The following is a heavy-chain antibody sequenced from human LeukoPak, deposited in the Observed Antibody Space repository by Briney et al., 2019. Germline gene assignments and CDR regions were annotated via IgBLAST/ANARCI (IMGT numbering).Heavy chain of an antibody. CDR2: ISGSGGST. CDR1: GFTFSSYG. D-gene: IGHD4-17*01. V-gene: IGHV3-23*01. J-gene: IGHJ5*02. Sequence: SGGSLRLSCAASGFTFSSYGMSWVRQAPGKGLEWVSAISGSGGSTYYADSVKGRFTISRDNSKNTLYLQMNSLRAEDTAVYYCAKDWVYGWFNPWGQGTLVTVSS. CDR3: AKDWVYGWFNP.